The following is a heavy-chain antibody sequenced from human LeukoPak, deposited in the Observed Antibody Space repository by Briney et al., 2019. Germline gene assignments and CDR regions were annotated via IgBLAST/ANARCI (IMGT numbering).Heavy chain of an antibody. CDR2: INPSGGST. CDR1: GYTFTSYG. V-gene: IGHV1-46*01. D-gene: IGHD6-19*01. CDR3: ARDFRAIIAVAGTHYFDY. Sequence: GASVKVSCKASGYTFTSYGISWVRQAPGQGLEWMGIINPSGGSTSYAQKFQGRVTMTRDTSTSTVYMELSSLRSEDTAVYYCARDFRAIIAVAGTHYFDYWGQGTLVTVSS. J-gene: IGHJ4*02.